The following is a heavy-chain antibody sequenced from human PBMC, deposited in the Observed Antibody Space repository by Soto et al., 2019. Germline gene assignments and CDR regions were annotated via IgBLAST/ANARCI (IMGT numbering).Heavy chain of an antibody. CDR3: ARDALYYYYYMDV. CDR2: INAGNGNT. CDR1: GYTFTRYA. V-gene: IGHV1-3*01. Sequence: ASVKVSGKASGYTFTRYAIHLVRQAPGQRLEWMGWINAGNGNTKYSQKFQGRVTITRDTSASTAYMELSSLRSEDTAVYYCARDALYYYYYMDVWGKGTTVTVSS. J-gene: IGHJ6*03.